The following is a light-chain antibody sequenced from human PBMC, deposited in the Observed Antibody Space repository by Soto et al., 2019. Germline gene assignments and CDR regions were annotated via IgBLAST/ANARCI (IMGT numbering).Light chain of an antibody. CDR2: AAS. CDR1: QTISSF. J-gene: IGKJ1*01. Sequence: DIQMTQSPSSLSASVGDRVTITCRAGQTISSFLNWYQQKPGKAPRLLIYAASNLQSGVPSRFSGSGSGTDFTLTISSLQPEDFATYYCQQSSSTSWTFGQGTKVESK. V-gene: IGKV1-39*01. CDR3: QQSSSTSWT.